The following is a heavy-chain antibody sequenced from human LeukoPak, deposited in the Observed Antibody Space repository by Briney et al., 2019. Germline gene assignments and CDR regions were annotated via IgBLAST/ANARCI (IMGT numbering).Heavy chain of an antibody. V-gene: IGHV1-2*02. CDR3: ARAGYCSGGSCYALDY. D-gene: IGHD2-15*01. J-gene: IGHJ4*02. CDR1: GYTLTGYY. Sequence: ASAKVSCKASGYTLTGYYMHWVRQAPGQGLEWMGWIDPNSGGTNYAQKFQGRVTLTRDTSISTAYMELSRLRSDDTAVYYCARAGYCSGGSCYALDYWGQGTLVTVSS. CDR2: IDPNSGGT.